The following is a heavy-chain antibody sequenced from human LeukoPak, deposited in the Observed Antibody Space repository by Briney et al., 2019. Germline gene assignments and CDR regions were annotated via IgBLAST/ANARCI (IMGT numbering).Heavy chain of an antibody. Sequence: PSETLSLTCTVSGDSISSGGYHWTWIRQPPGQGLERIGYISYSGSTYYNPSLKSRVNISMDTSKNQFSLSLTSVTAADTAVYYCARDYGDYFRWFDPWGQGTLVTVSS. CDR3: ARDYGDYFRWFDP. CDR1: GDSISSGGYH. D-gene: IGHD4-17*01. J-gene: IGHJ5*02. CDR2: ISYSGST. V-gene: IGHV4-31*03.